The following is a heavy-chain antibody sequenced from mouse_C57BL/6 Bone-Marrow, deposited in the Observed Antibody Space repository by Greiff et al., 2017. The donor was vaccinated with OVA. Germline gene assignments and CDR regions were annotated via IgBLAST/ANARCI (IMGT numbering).Heavy chain of an antibody. CDR3: ARVYSNYSWFAY. CDR2: INPSTGGT. CDR1: GYSFTGYY. Sequence: VHVKQSGPELVKPGASVKISCKASGYSFTGYYMNWVKQSPEKSLEWIGEINPSTGGTTYNQKFKAKATLTVDKSSSTAYMQLKSLTSEDSAVYYCARVYSNYSWFAYWGQGTLVTVSA. J-gene: IGHJ3*01. V-gene: IGHV1-42*01. D-gene: IGHD2-5*01.